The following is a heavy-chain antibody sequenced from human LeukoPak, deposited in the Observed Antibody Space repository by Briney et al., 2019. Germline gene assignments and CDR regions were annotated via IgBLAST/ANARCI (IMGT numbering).Heavy chain of an antibody. J-gene: IGHJ4*02. CDR1: GSTFSSYS. CDR3: ARDWDCSSTSCYKGY. Sequence: GGSLRLSCAASGSTFSSYSMNWVRQAPGKGLEWVSSISSSSSYIYYADSVKGRFTISRDNAKNSLYLQMNSLRAEDTAVYYCARDWDCSSTSCYKGYWGQGTLVTVSS. CDR2: ISSSSSYI. D-gene: IGHD2-2*02. V-gene: IGHV3-21*01.